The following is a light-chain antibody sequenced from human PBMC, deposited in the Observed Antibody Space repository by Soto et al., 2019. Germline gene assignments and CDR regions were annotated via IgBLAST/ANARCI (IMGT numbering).Light chain of an antibody. J-gene: IGKJ1*01. CDR3: QQYHTTPVT. Sequence: DIVMTQSPDSLAVSLGERATINCKSSQTVLYSSNYLAWYQQKPGQPPKLLIYWASTRESGVPDRFSGSGSVTDFTLTISSLQAEDVAVYYCQQYHTTPVTFGQGTKVEIK. CDR2: WAS. V-gene: IGKV4-1*01. CDR1: QTVLYSSNY.